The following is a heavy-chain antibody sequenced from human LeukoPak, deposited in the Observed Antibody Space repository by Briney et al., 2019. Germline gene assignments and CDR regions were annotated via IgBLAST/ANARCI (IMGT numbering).Heavy chain of an antibody. D-gene: IGHD5-12*01. Sequence: PSETLSLTCTVSGGSISSSSYYWGWIRQPPGKGLEWIGSIYYSGSTYYNPSLKSRVTISVDTSKNQFSLKLSSVTAADTAVYYCARHVSGYDPAYYWGQGTLVTVSS. CDR2: IYYSGST. CDR1: GGSISSSSYY. J-gene: IGHJ4*02. CDR3: ARHVSGYDPAYY. V-gene: IGHV4-39*01.